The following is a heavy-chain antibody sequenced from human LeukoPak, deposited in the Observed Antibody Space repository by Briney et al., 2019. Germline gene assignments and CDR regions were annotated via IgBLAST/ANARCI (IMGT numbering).Heavy chain of an antibody. V-gene: IGHV3-23*01. Sequence: PGGSLRLSCAASGFTFSSYAMSWVRQAPGKGLEWVSAISGSGGSTYYADSVKGRFTISRDNSKNTLYLQMNSLRAEDTAVYYCAKVRGGGEPSLVYYYYYGMDVWGQGTTVTVSS. CDR3: AKVRGGGEPSLVYYYYYGMDV. J-gene: IGHJ6*02. CDR1: GFTFSSYA. D-gene: IGHD3-16*01. CDR2: ISGSGGST.